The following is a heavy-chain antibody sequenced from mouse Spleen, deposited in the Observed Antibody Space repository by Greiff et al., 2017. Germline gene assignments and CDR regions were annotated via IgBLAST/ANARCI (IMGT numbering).Heavy chain of an antibody. D-gene: IGHD1-1*01. V-gene: IGHV1-82*01. J-gene: IGHJ2*01. Sequence: VQLQQSGPELVKPGASVKISCKASGYAFSSSWMNWVKQRPGKGLEWIGRIYPGDGDTNYNGKFKGKATLTADKSSSTAYMQLSSLTSEDSAVYFCARITTVVATGYFDYWGQGTTLTVSS. CDR3: ARITTVVATGYFDY. CDR2: IYPGDGDT. CDR1: GYAFSSSW.